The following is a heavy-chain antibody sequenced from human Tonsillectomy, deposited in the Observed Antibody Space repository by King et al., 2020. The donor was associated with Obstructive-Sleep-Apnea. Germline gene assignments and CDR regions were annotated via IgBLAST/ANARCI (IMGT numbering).Heavy chain of an antibody. Sequence: QLVQSGAEVKKPGESLKISCKGSGYSFTSYWIGWVRQMPGKGLEWRGIIYPGDSDTRYSPSFQGQVTISADKSISTAYLQWSSLKASYTAMYYCARRSVDIVATLDQYYFDYWGQGTLVTVSS. D-gene: IGHD5-12*01. V-gene: IGHV5-51*01. CDR2: IYPGDSDT. J-gene: IGHJ4*02. CDR3: ARRSVDIVATLDQYYFDY. CDR1: GYSFTSYW.